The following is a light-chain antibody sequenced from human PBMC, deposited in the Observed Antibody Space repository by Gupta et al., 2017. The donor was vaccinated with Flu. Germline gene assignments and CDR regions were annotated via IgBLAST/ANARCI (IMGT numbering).Light chain of an antibody. V-gene: IGKV3-11*01. CDR3: KKRSNLPPSFT. CDR2: DAS. CDR1: QSVSSY. Sequence: EIVLTQSPATLSLSPGERATLSCRASQSVSSYIAWYQQKPGQAPRLLIYDASNRATGIPARFSGSGSGTDFTLTISTLEPEDFAVYFCKKRSNLPPSFTLAGGTRVRSN. J-gene: IGKJ4*01.